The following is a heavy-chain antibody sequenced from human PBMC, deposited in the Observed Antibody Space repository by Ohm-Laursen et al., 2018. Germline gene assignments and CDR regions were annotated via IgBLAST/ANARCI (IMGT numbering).Heavy chain of an antibody. D-gene: IGHD2-2*03. CDR1: GFTFSSYS. Sequence: SLRLSCAASGFTFSSYSMNWVRQAPGKGLEWVSSISSSSSYIYYADSVKGRFTISRDNAKNSLYLQMNSLRAEDTAVYYCERGGVGYCSSTSCYMAEYFQHWGQGTLVTVSS. CDR3: ERGGVGYCSSTSCYMAEYFQH. CDR2: ISSSSSYI. J-gene: IGHJ1*01. V-gene: IGHV3-21*01.